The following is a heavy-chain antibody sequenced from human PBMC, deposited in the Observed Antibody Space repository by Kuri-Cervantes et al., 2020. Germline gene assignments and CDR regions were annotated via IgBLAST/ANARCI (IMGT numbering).Heavy chain of an antibody. CDR1: GFTFRNAW. D-gene: IGHD6-19*01. CDR2: INEDGSDK. J-gene: IGHJ1*01. Sequence: LSLTCAGTGFTFRNAWMSWVRQAPGKGLEWVANINEDGSDKYYVGSVKGRFTISRDNAKNSLYLQMNSLRAEDTAVYYCAKVPLAVAGTGPLVYFQHWGQGTLVTVSS. V-gene: IGHV3-7*01. CDR3: AKVPLAVAGTGPLVYFQH.